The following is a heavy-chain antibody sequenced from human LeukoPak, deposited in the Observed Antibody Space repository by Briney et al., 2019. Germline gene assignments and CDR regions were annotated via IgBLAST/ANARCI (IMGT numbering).Heavy chain of an antibody. CDR1: GFTFNTNA. Sequence: GGSLRLSCAASGFTFNTNAMSWARRAPGKGLEGVANINQDGNEKHYVDSVRGRFTISRDNAKNSLYLQMNSLRAEDTAVYYCARVGGALFSDYWGQGTLVTVSS. CDR3: ARVGGALFSDY. V-gene: IGHV3-7*04. D-gene: IGHD4-17*01. J-gene: IGHJ4*02. CDR2: INQDGNEK.